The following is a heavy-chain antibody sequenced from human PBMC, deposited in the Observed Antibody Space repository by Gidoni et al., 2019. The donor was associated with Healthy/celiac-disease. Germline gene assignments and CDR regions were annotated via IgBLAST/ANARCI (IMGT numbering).Heavy chain of an antibody. V-gene: IGHV4-39*01. CDR2: IFYSGST. CDR1: GGSISNTTYY. CDR3: ARHPHLGVQPRYFDL. J-gene: IGHJ2*01. Sequence: QLQLQESGPGLVKPSETLSLTCTVSGGSISNTTYYWGWVRQPPGKGLEWIGSIFYSGSTYYNPSLKSRVTISVDTSNNQFSLKLNSVTAADTAVYYCARHPHLGVQPRYFDLWGRGTLVTVSS. D-gene: IGHD3-16*01.